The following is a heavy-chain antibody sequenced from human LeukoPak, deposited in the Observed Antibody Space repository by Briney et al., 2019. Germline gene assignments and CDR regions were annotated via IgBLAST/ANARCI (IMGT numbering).Heavy chain of an antibody. V-gene: IGHV3-7*01. J-gene: IGHJ3*02. CDR3: ARGSDYYDSSGYYYHDAFDI. CDR2: IKQDGSEK. CDR1: GFTFSSYW. Sequence: GGSLRLSCAASGFTFSSYWMSWVRQAPGKGLEWVANIKQDGSEKYYVDSVKGRFTISRDNAKNSLYLQMNSLRAEDTAVYYCARGSDYYDSSGYYYHDAFDIWGQGTMVTVSS. D-gene: IGHD3-22*01.